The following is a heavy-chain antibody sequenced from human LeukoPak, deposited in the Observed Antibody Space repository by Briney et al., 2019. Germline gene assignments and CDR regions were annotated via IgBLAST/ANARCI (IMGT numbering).Heavy chain of an antibody. CDR3: ARCHYDSSECYYFDY. J-gene: IGHJ4*02. D-gene: IGHD3-22*01. CDR1: GYSFTSYW. CDR2: IYPGDSGT. V-gene: IGHV5-51*01. Sequence: GESLKISCKGSGYSFTSYWIGWVRQMPGKGLEWMGIIYPGDSGTRYSPSFQGQVTISADKSISTAYLQWSSLKASDTAMYYCARCHYDSSECYYFDYWGQGTLVTVSS.